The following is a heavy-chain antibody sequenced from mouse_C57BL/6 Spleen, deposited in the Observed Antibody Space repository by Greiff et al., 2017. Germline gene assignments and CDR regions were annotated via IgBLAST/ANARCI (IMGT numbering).Heavy chain of an antibody. CDR3: AREYYDSSLFDY. Sequence: QVQLQQSGPELVKPGASVKISCKASGYSFTSYYIYWVKQRPGQGLEWIGWIYPGSGNTKYNEKFKGKATLTADTSSSTAYMQLSSLTSEDSAVYYCAREYYDSSLFDYWGQGTTLTVSS. J-gene: IGHJ2*01. CDR2: IYPGSGNT. CDR1: GYSFTSYY. V-gene: IGHV1-66*01. D-gene: IGHD1-1*01.